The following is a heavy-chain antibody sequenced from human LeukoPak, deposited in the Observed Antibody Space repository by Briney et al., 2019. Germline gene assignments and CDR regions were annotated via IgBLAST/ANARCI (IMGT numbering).Heavy chain of an antibody. CDR2: FFYGANT. V-gene: IGHV4-59*08. CDR1: GGSISNYY. D-gene: IGHD6-13*01. J-gene: IGHJ3*02. CDR3: ARHPARGQQGYAFDI. Sequence: SETLSLTCTVFGGSISNYYWGWIRQPPGKGLEWIVYFFYGANTNYNPSLKSRVTISVDTSKNQFSLKLTSVTAADTAFYYCARHPARGQQGYAFDIWGQGTMVTVSS.